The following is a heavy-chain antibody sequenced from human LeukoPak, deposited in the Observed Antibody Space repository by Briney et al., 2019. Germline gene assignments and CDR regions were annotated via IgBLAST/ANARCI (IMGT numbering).Heavy chain of an antibody. CDR2: IKSKTDGGTT. CDR3: TTDLGYCSSTSCLEDFDY. J-gene: IGHJ4*02. V-gene: IGHV3-15*01. CDR1: GFTSSNAG. D-gene: IGHD2-2*03. Sequence: GSLGVSCAASGFTSSNAGMSWVRQAQGKGLEWVGRIKSKTDGGTTDYAAPVKGRFTISRDDSKNTLYLQMNSLKTEDTAVYYCTTDLGYCSSTSCLEDFDYWGQGTLVTVSS.